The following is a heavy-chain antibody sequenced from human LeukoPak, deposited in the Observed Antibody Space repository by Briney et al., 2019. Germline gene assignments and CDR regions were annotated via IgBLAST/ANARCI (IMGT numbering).Heavy chain of an antibody. V-gene: IGHV1-46*01. CDR3: ATSLRWGLFGVVPRKYFDY. CDR2: INPSGGST. Sequence: ASVKVSCKASGYTFTSYYMHWVRQAPGQGLEWMGIINPSGGSTSYAQKFQGRVTMTRDTSTSTVYMELSSLRSEDTAVYYCATSLRWGLFGVVPRKYFDYWGQGTLVTVSS. J-gene: IGHJ4*02. CDR1: GYTFTSYY. D-gene: IGHD3-3*01.